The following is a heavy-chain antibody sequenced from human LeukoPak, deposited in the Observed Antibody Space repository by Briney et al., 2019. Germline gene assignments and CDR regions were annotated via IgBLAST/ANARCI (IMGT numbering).Heavy chain of an antibody. Sequence: PGGSLRLSCAASGFTFSSYGMNWVRQAPGKGLEWVSSLSSSSSYIYYADSVKGRFTISRDNAKNSLSLQMNSLRAEDTAVYYCARDQRATASTGSYFDYWGQGTLVTVSS. CDR1: GFTFSSYG. CDR3: ARDQRATASTGSYFDY. V-gene: IGHV3-21*01. D-gene: IGHD1-1*01. CDR2: LSSSSSYI. J-gene: IGHJ4*02.